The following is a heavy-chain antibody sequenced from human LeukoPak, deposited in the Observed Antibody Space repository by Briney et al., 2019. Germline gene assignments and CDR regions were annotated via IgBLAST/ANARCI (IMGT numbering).Heavy chain of an antibody. Sequence: GGSLRLSCAAPGFIFDNYAIHWVRQAPGTGLEWVSLISGDGGSTFYADSVRGRFTISRDNTRKSLSLQMSSLRSEDTALYYCARESETSGWYDYWGQGTLVTVYS. CDR2: ISGDGGST. CDR3: ARESETSGWYDY. J-gene: IGHJ4*02. D-gene: IGHD6-19*01. V-gene: IGHV3-43*02. CDR1: GFIFDNYA.